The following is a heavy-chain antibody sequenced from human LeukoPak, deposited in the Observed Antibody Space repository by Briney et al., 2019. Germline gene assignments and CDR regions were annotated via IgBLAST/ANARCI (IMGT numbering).Heavy chain of an antibody. CDR1: GGSFSGYY. D-gene: IGHD2-15*01. CDR2: INHSGST. V-gene: IGHV4-34*01. J-gene: IGHJ4*02. CDR3: ARHPFATPFDH. Sequence: NPSETLSLTCAVYGGSFSGYYWSWIRQPPGKGLEWIGEINHSGSTNYNPSLKSRVTISVDTSKNQFSLKLSSVTAADTAVYYCARHPFATPFDHWSRGTLVTVSS.